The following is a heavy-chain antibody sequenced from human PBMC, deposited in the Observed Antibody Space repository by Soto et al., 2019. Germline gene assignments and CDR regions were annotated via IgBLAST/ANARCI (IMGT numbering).Heavy chain of an antibody. CDR3: ARSPRSSPYFDY. V-gene: IGHV5-51*01. CDR1: GYTFNNFW. Sequence: GESLKISCQSSGYTFNNFWIGWVRQLPGKGLEWMGIIYPGDHETRYSPSFHGKVTISADRSINTAYLQWNSLEASDTAFYFCARSPRSSPYFDYWCQGALLTVSS. D-gene: IGHD6-13*01. J-gene: IGHJ4*02. CDR2: IYPGDHET.